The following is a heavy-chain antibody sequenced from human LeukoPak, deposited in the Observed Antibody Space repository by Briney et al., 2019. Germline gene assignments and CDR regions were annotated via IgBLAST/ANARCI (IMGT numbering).Heavy chain of an antibody. V-gene: IGHV4-59*01. Sequence: SETLSLTCTVSGGSISSYYWSWIRQPPGKGLEWIGYIYYSGSTNYNPSLKSRVTISVDTSKNQFSLKLSSVTAADTAVYYCARETRITIFGVVVDWFDPWGQGTLVTVSS. CDR2: IYYSGST. D-gene: IGHD3-3*01. CDR3: ARETRITIFGVVVDWFDP. J-gene: IGHJ5*02. CDR1: GGSISSYY.